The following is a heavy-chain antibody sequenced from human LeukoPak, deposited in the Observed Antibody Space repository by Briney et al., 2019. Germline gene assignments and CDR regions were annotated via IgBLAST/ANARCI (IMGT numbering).Heavy chain of an antibody. CDR1: GFTFSSYA. CDR2: NDSGGNT. V-gene: IGHV3-23*01. CDR3: AKTGAGIRGGYFDY. Sequence: GGSLRLSCAASGFTFSSYAMSWVRQAPGKGLEWVSLNDSGGNTYYADSVKGRFTISRDNSKNTLFLQMSSLRAEDTAVYYCAKTGAGIRGGYFDYWGQGTLVTVSS. J-gene: IGHJ4*02. D-gene: IGHD3-10*01.